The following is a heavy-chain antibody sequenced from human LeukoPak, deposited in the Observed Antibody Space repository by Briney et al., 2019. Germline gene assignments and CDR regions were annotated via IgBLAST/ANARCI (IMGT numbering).Heavy chain of an antibody. CDR2: IYHSGST. Sequence: SETLSLTCAVSGGSISSGGYSWSWIRQPPGKGLEWIGYIYHSGSTYYNPSLKSRVTISVDTSKNQFSLKLSSVTAADTAVYYCATQRLRGYSYGYDWFDPWGQGTLVTVSS. J-gene: IGHJ5*02. CDR3: ATQRLRGYSYGYDWFDP. D-gene: IGHD5-18*01. CDR1: GGSISSGGYS. V-gene: IGHV4-30-2*01.